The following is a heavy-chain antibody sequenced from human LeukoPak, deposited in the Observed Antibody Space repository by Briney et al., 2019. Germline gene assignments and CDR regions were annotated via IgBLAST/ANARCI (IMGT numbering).Heavy chain of an antibody. CDR2: ISYDGSNK. V-gene: IGHV3-30*01. Sequence: GGSLRLSCAASGFTFSVCAMHWVRQAPGKGLEWVAVISYDGSNKYYADSVKGRFTISRDNSKNTLYLQMNSLRAEDTAVYYCARHTEQIDYWGQGTLVTVSS. CDR1: GFTFSVCA. J-gene: IGHJ4*02. D-gene: IGHD1/OR15-1a*01. CDR3: ARHTEQIDY.